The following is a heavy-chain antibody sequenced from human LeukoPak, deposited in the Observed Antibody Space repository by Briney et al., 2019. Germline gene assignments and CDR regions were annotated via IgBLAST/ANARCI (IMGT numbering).Heavy chain of an antibody. Sequence: PGGSLRLSCAASGFSFKSYAMNWVRQAPGKGLEWVSVIYSGGSTYYADSVKGRFTISRDNSKDTLYLQMNSLRVEDTAVYYCARGGLWGQGTLVTVSS. V-gene: IGHV3-66*01. J-gene: IGHJ4*02. CDR3: ARGGL. CDR1: GFSFKSYA. CDR2: IYSGGST.